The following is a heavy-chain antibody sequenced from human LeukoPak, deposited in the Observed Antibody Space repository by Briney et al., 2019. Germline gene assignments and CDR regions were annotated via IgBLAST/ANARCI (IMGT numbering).Heavy chain of an antibody. D-gene: IGHD1-26*01. CDR2: ISSDGATI. V-gene: IGHV3-11*01. CDR3: ARSYSGSRRGNFDQ. CDR1: GFIFTDYF. Sequence: GGALRLSCAASGFIFTDYFMNWIRQAPGEGREGVSFISSDGATIEYADSVKGRFTISRDNAKNSVHLQMNSLTAEDTAVYYCARSYSGSRRGNFDQWGLGTLITVSS. J-gene: IGHJ4*02.